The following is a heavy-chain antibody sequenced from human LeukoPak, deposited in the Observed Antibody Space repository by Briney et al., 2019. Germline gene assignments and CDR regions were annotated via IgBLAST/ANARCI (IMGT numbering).Heavy chain of an antibody. CDR3: ARLGYSSSWYHDY. J-gene: IGHJ4*02. CDR1: GFTFSSYE. D-gene: IGHD6-13*01. Sequence: GGSLRLSCAASGFTFSSYEMNWVRQAPGKGLEWVSYISSSGSTIYYADSVKGRFTISRDNAKNSLYLQMNSLGAEDTAVYYCARLGYSSSWYHDYWGQGTLVTVSS. V-gene: IGHV3-48*03. CDR2: ISSSGSTI.